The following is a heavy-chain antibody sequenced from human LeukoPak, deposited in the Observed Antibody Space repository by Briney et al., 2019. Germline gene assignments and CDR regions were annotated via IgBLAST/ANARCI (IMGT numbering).Heavy chain of an antibody. J-gene: IGHJ6*03. Sequence: PSETLSLTCTVSGGSISSYYWSWSRQPPGKGLEWIGYIYYSGSTNYNPSLKSRVTISVDTSKKQFSLKLSSVTAADPDVYYCARAHYCSGGSCYRIYYYYMDVWGKGTTVTVSS. V-gene: IGHV4-59*01. D-gene: IGHD2-15*01. CDR3: ARAHYCSGGSCYRIYYYYMDV. CDR1: GGSISSYY. CDR2: IYYSGST.